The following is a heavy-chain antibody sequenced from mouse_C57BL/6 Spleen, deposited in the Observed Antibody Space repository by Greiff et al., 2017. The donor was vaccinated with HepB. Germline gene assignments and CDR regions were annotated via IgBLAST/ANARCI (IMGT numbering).Heavy chain of an antibody. CDR1: GYAFSSSW. CDR3: ARSRYYGSSYPFAY. Sequence: QVQLQQSGPELVKPGASVKISCKASGYAFSSSWMNWVKQRPGKGPEWIGRIYPGDGDTNYNGKFKGKATLTADKSSSTAYMQLSSLTSEDSAVYFCARSRYYGSSYPFAYWGQGTLVTVSA. J-gene: IGHJ3*01. D-gene: IGHD1-1*01. V-gene: IGHV1-82*01. CDR2: IYPGDGDT.